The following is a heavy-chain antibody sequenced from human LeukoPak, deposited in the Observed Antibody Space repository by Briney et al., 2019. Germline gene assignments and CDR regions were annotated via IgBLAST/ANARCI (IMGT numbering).Heavy chain of an antibody. CDR3: AKDPTPFGLPSGMDV. J-gene: IGHJ6*02. Sequence: PPGGSLRLPCAASGFTFSSYSMNWVRQAPGKGLEWVSYISSSSSTIYYADSVKGRFTISRDNAKNSLYLQMDILRADDTAIYYCAKDPTPFGLPSGMDVWGQGTTVTVSS. CDR2: ISSSSSTI. D-gene: IGHD3-10*01. CDR1: GFTFSSYS. V-gene: IGHV3-48*04.